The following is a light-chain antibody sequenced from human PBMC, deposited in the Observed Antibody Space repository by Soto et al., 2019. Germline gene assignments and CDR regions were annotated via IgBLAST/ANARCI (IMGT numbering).Light chain of an antibody. CDR1: SSAVGSYRL. CDR2: EGT. CDR3: CSSAPGRPVV. J-gene: IGLJ1*01. Sequence: QSVLTQPASVSGSPGQSITISCTGSSSAVGSYRLVSWYQCHPGKVPKLIIYEGTKRPSGVANRFSGSEPGNTASLTISGIQAEDDADYFCCSSAPGRPVVFGTGTKVTV. V-gene: IGLV2-23*01.